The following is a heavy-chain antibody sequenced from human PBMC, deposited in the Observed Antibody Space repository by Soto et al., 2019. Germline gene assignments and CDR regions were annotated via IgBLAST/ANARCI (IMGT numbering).Heavy chain of an antibody. D-gene: IGHD3-3*01. CDR3: ARGVLFLEWANTVYYFDC. CDR2: IKQDGSEK. CDR1: GFTFSSYW. V-gene: IGHV3-7*01. Sequence: GGSLRLSCAASGFTFSSYWMSWVRQAPGKGLEWVANIKQDGSEKYYVDSVKGRFTISRDNAKNSLYLQMNSLRAEDTAVYYCARGVLFLEWANTVYYFDCWGQGTLVTVSS. J-gene: IGHJ4*02.